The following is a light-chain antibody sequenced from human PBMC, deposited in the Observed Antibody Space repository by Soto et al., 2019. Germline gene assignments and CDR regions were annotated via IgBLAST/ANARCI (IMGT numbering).Light chain of an antibody. J-gene: IGKJ4*01. V-gene: IGKV3-20*01. CDR3: QQYGKSPLT. Sequence: VLPPSQGTLSLPPVSRASLPGRDSQSVSNNYLAWYQQNPGQAPRLLIYGASFRATDIPDRFSGSGSGTDFTLTISRLEPEDFAVYYGQQYGKSPLTFGGGTKVDIK. CDR2: GAS. CDR1: QSVSNNY.